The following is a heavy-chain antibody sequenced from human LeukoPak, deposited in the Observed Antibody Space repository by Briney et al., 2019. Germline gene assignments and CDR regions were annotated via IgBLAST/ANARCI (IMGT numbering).Heavy chain of an antibody. Sequence: GESLKISCQGSGYSFTSYWIGWVRQMPGKGLEWMGIIYPGDSDTRYSPSFQGQVTISADKSISTAYLQWSSLKASDTAMYYCARIKDIVVVPAAGGDAFDIWGQGTMVTVSS. V-gene: IGHV5-51*01. D-gene: IGHD2-2*01. J-gene: IGHJ3*02. CDR2: IYPGDSDT. CDR1: GYSFTSYW. CDR3: ARIKDIVVVPAAGGDAFDI.